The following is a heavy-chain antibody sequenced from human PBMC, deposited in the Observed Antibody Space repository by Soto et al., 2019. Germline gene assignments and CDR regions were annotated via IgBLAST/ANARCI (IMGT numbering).Heavy chain of an antibody. CDR1: GGSISGYY. Sequence: QVQLQESGPGLVKPSETLSLTCTVSGGSISGYYWSWIRQPPGKGLDWIGHIFYNGNTNYSPSLKRRVNIIVATSKNQFSLKLTAGPAADTAVYYCARYHCTGGNFQHFDSWGQGTLVTVSS. J-gene: IGHJ4*02. CDR3: ARYHCTGGNFQHFDS. V-gene: IGHV4-59*01. D-gene: IGHD2-8*02. CDR2: IFYNGNT.